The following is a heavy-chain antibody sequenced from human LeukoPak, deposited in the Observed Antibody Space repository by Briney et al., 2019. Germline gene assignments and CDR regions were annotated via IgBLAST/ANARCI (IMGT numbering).Heavy chain of an antibody. CDR3: AKRSGSPHNIDY. J-gene: IGHJ4*02. Sequence: SGGSLRLSCAASGFAFDAHAMNWVRQAPGKPLEWVSLISGGGGTTHYADSVRGRFTISRDNSRNSLYLQMKSLTTEDTALYYCAKRSGSPHNIDYWGRGTLVTVSS. CDR1: GFAFDAHA. CDR2: ISGGGGTT. D-gene: IGHD1-14*01. V-gene: IGHV3-43*02.